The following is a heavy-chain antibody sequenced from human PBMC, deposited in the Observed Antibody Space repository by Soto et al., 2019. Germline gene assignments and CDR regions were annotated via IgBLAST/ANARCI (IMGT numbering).Heavy chain of an antibody. D-gene: IGHD6-19*01. CDR2: IYYSGST. CDR3: GPDRPVAGDYYYYGMDV. V-gene: IGHV4-59*01. Sequence: PSETLSLTCTVSGGSISSYYWSWIRQPPGKGLEWIGYIYYSGSTNYNPSLKSRDTISVDTSKNQFSLKLSSVTAADTAVYYCGPDRPVAGDYYYYGMDVWGQGTTVTVSS. J-gene: IGHJ6*02. CDR1: GGSISSYY.